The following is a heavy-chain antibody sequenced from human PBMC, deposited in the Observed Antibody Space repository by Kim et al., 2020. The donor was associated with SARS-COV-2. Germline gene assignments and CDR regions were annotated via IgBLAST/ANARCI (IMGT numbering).Heavy chain of an antibody. CDR2: ISSNGGST. CDR1: GFTFSSYA. D-gene: IGHD6-19*01. V-gene: IGHV3-64D*06. CDR3: VNIAVADAYYYYGMDV. Sequence: GWSLRLSCSASGFTFSSYAMHWVRQAPGKGLEYVSAISSNGGSTYYADSVKGRFTISRDNSKNTLYLQMSSLRAEDTAVYYCVNIAVADAYYYYGMDVWGQGTTVTVSS. J-gene: IGHJ6*02.